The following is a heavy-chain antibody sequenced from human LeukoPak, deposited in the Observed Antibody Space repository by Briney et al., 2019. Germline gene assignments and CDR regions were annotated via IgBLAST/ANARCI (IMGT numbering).Heavy chain of an antibody. D-gene: IGHD1-1*01. CDR3: ARDKRLERPGGVDY. CDR2: ISSSSSYI. J-gene: IGHJ4*02. V-gene: IGHV3-11*04. CDR1: GFTFSDYY. Sequence: GGSLLLSCAASGFTFSDYYMSWSRQAPGKGLEWVSYISSSSSYIYYADSVKGRFTISRDNAKNSLYLQMNSLRAQDTAVYYCARDKRLERPGGVDYWGQRTLVTVSS.